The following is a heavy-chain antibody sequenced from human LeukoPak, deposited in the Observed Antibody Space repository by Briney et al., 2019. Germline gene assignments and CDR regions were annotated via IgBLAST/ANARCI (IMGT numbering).Heavy chain of an antibody. V-gene: IGHV3-21*01. Sequence: GGSLRLSCAASGFTFSRYSMNWVRQAPGKGLEWVSSISISSSYIYYADSVKGRFTISRDNAKNSLYLQMNSLRAEDTAVYYCARDRNDYVWGSYTDFDYWGQGTLVTVSS. CDR1: GFTFSRYS. J-gene: IGHJ4*02. CDR3: ARDRNDYVWGSYTDFDY. CDR2: ISISSSYI. D-gene: IGHD3-16*01.